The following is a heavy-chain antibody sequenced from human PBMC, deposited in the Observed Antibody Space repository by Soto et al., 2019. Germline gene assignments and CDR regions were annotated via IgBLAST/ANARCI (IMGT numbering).Heavy chain of an antibody. Sequence: GGSLRLSCSASGFTFSIYAMHWVRQAPGKGLEYVSSISTNGGSTDYADSVKGRFTISRDNSKNTVYLQMSSLRAEDTAVYYCAKGLGYGSGKFDPWGQGTLVTVSS. CDR2: ISTNGGST. V-gene: IGHV3-64D*06. CDR1: GFTFSIYA. CDR3: AKGLGYGSGKFDP. J-gene: IGHJ5*02. D-gene: IGHD3-10*01.